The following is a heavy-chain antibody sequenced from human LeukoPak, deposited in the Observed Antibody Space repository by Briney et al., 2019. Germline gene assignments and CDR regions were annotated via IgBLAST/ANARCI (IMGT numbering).Heavy chain of an antibody. J-gene: IGHJ4*02. CDR2: IYSNGNT. D-gene: IGHD6-19*01. Sequence: PGGSLRLSCVVSEFTVSSNYMSWVRQAPGKGLEWVSFIYSNGNTYYADSVKGRFTISRDTSKNTLYLQMNSLRADDTAVYYCARDMGIAVAGTFDYWGQGTLVTVSS. V-gene: IGHV3-53*01. CDR3: ARDMGIAVAGTFDY. CDR1: EFTVSSNY.